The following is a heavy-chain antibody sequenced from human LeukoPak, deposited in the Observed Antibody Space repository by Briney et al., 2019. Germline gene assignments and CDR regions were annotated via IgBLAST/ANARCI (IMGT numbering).Heavy chain of an antibody. CDR2: IRGTGGDI. D-gene: IGHD4-23*01. CDR1: GFTFSSYG. J-gene: IGHJ6*02. CDR3: AKVSATPVYYYYVMDV. Sequence: GGSLRLSCAASGFTFSSYGMTWVRQVPEKGLEWVSSIRGTGGDINYADSVKGRFTISRDNSKNTLYLQMSSLRVEDTAVYYCAKVSATPVYYYYVMDVWGQGTTVTVSS. V-gene: IGHV3-23*01.